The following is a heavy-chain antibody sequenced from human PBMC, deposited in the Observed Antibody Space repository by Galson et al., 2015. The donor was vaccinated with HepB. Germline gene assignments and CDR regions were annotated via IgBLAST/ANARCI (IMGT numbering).Heavy chain of an antibody. CDR1: GYTFTSYY. CDR2: INPSGGST. Sequence: SVKVSCKASGYTFTSYYMHWVRQAPGQGLEWMGIINPSGGSTSYAQKFQGRDTMTRDTYTSTVYMELSSLRSEDTAVYYCARDQSADYYDSSAYENRFDPSGHGSLVAASS. CDR3: ARDQSADYYDSSAYENRFDP. D-gene: IGHD3-22*01. V-gene: IGHV1-46*03. J-gene: IGHJ5*02.